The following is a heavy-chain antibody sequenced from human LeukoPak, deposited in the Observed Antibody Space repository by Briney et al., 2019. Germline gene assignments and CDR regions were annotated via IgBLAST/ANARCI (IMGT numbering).Heavy chain of an antibody. CDR2: INHSGST. J-gene: IGHJ4*02. D-gene: IGHD2-8*01. V-gene: IGHV4-34*01. Sequence: SETLSLTCAVYGGSFSGYYWSWIRQPPGKGLEWIGEINHSGSTNYNPSLKSRVTISVDTSKNQFSLKLSSVTAADTAVYYCARGIVLMVYAVFDSWGQGTLVTVSS. CDR3: ARGIVLMVYAVFDS. CDR1: GGSFSGYY.